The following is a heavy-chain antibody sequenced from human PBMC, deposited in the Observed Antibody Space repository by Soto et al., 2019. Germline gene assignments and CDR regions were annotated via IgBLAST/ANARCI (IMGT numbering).Heavy chain of an antibody. D-gene: IGHD3-3*01. CDR1: GFTFSSYA. CDR2: ISGNGGTT. J-gene: IGHJ4*02. V-gene: IGHV3-23*01. Sequence: QPGGSLRLSCAASGFTFSSYAITWVRQAPGKGLEWVSTISGNGGTTYYADSVKGRFTFSRDNSKNTLYLQMNSLRAADTAVYFCAKGMANTVFGVHTLFDYWGQGTRVTVSS. CDR3: AKGMANTVFGVHTLFDY.